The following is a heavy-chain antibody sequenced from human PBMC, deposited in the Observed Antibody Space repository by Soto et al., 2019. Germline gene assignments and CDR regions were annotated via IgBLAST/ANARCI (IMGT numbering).Heavy chain of an antibody. Sequence: GGSLRLSCAASGLTFSSYSMNWVRQAPGKGLEWVSYISSSSSTIYYADSVKGRFTISRDNAKNSLYLQMNSLRAEDTAVYYCARGLYYYDSSGYNWGPETLVNVSS. J-gene: IGHJ4*02. CDR3: ARGLYYYDSSGYN. D-gene: IGHD3-22*01. CDR1: GLTFSSYS. V-gene: IGHV3-48*01. CDR2: ISSSSSTI.